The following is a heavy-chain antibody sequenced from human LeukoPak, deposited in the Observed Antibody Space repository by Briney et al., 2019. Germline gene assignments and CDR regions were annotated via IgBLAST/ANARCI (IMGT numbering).Heavy chain of an antibody. D-gene: IGHD1-26*01. CDR2: ISYDGSNK. Sequence: PGRSLRLSCAASGFTFSSYGMHWVRQAPGKGLEWVAVISYDGSNKYYADSVKGRFTISRDNSKNTLYLQMNSLRAEDTAVYYCAKAATYYYGMDVWGQGTTVTVSS. J-gene: IGHJ6*02. CDR1: GFTFSSYG. V-gene: IGHV3-30*18. CDR3: AKAATYYYGMDV.